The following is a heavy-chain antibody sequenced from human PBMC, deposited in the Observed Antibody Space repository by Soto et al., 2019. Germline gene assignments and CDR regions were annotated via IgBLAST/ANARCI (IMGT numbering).Heavy chain of an antibody. V-gene: IGHV3-30*18. CDR3: AKDIVVVVAALAWHLIDY. D-gene: IGHD2-15*01. J-gene: IGHJ4*02. Sequence: PGGSLRLSCAASGFTFSSYGMHWVRQAPGKGLEWVAVISYDGSNKYYADSVKGRFTISRDNSKNTLYLQMNSLRAEDTAVYYCAKDIVVVVAALAWHLIDYWGQGTLVTVSS. CDR1: GFTFSSYG. CDR2: ISYDGSNK.